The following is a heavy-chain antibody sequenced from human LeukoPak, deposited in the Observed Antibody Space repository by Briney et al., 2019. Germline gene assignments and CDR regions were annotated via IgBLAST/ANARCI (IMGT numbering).Heavy chain of an antibody. D-gene: IGHD5-12*01. Sequence: SETLSLTCTVSGGSVSSGSYYWSWIRQPPGKGLEWIGYIYYSGSTNYNPSLKSRVTISVDTSKNQFSLKLSSVTAADTAVYYCARGRKWLRLGYFDYWGQGTLVTVSS. CDR2: IYYSGST. J-gene: IGHJ4*02. CDR3: ARGRKWLRLGYFDY. CDR1: GGSVSSGSYY. V-gene: IGHV4-61*01.